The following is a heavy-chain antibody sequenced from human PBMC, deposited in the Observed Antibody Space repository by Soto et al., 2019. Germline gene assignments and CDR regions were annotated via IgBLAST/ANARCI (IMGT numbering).Heavy chain of an antibody. CDR2: VFYSGST. CDR1: GGSVRSGSYY. CDR3: ARRTNGGPTGWIFAY. V-gene: IGHV4-61*01. J-gene: IGHJ4*02. Sequence: QVQLQEAGPGLVKPSETLSLTCSVSGGSVRSGSYYWSWIRQPPGKGLEYIGYVFYSGSTNYKPSLKRRVTISLDTSKNQFSLKLSSVTAADTAVYYCARRTNGGPTGWIFAYWGPGTPVTVSS. D-gene: IGHD4-17*01.